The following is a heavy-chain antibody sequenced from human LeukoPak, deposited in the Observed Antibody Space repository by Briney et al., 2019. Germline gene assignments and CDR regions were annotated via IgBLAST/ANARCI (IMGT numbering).Heavy chain of an antibody. V-gene: IGHV3-43*02. Sequence: GGSLRLSCAASGFTFDDYAIHWVRQVPGKVLEWVSLISGDGVATYYAESVKGRFTISRDNSKNSLYLQMKSLRTEDTALYYCAKDLGPSGAAWFDPWGQGTLVTVSS. J-gene: IGHJ5*02. D-gene: IGHD7-27*01. CDR1: GFTFDDYA. CDR3: AKDLGPSGAAWFDP. CDR2: ISGDGVAT.